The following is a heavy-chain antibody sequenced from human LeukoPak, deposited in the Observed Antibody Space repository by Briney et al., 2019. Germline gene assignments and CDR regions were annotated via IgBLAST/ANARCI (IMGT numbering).Heavy chain of an antibody. Sequence: GGSLRLSCAASGFTFSSYAMSWVRQAPGKGLEWVSVISGSGGSTYYADSVKGRFTISRDNSKNTLDLQLNSLRAEDTAVYYCAKQDTAMVTAAVADYWGQGTLVTVSS. J-gene: IGHJ4*02. V-gene: IGHV3-23*01. CDR1: GFTFSSYA. CDR3: AKQDTAMVTAAVADY. CDR2: ISGSGGST. D-gene: IGHD5-18*01.